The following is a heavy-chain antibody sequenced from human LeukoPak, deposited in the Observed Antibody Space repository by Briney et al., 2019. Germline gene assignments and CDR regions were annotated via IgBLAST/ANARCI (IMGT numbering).Heavy chain of an antibody. CDR1: GASLSGYY. CDR2: NSYSRST. V-gene: IGHV4-59*08. Sequence: SETLSLTCTVSGASLSGYYWTWIRQPPGKGLEWIGYNSYSRSTNYNPSLKSRVTMSVDTSKNQFSLKLSSVTAADTAVYYCARHVPGRVPSVVFDYWGQGTLVTVSS. CDR3: ARHVPGRVPSVVFDY. D-gene: IGHD5-24*01. J-gene: IGHJ4*02.